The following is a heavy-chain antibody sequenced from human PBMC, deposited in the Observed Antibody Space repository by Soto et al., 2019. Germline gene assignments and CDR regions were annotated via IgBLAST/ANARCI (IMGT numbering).Heavy chain of an antibody. CDR3: ARGPYIWGSYRPSDAFDI. Sequence: PSETLSLTCAVYGGSFSGYYWSWIRQPPGKGLEWIGEINHSGSTNYNPSLKSRVTISVDTSKNQFSLKLSSVTAADTAVYYCARGPYIWGSYRPSDAFDIWGQGTMVTVS. D-gene: IGHD3-16*02. V-gene: IGHV4-34*01. CDR2: INHSGST. CDR1: GGSFSGYY. J-gene: IGHJ3*02.